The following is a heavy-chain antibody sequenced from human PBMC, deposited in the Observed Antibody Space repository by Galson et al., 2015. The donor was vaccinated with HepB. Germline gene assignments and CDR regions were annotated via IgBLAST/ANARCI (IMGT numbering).Heavy chain of an antibody. D-gene: IGHD3-3*01. Sequence: SVKVSCKASGGTFSSYAISWVRQAPGQGLEWMGGIIPILGIANYAQKFQGRVTITADKSTSTAYMELSSLRSEDTAVYYCARTGFWSGYKYYYMDVWGKGTTVTVSS. CDR3: ARTGFWSGYKYYYMDV. V-gene: IGHV1-69*10. CDR2: IIPILGIA. CDR1: GGTFSSYA. J-gene: IGHJ6*03.